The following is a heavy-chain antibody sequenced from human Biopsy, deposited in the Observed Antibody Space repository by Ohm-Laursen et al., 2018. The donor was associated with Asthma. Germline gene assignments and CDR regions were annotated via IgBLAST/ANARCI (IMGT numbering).Heavy chain of an antibody. J-gene: IGHJ4*02. V-gene: IGHV1-69*13. CDR1: GGTFNTYV. CDR3: ARRAGSCISRTCYSLDF. CDR2: INSVFGTT. Sequence: VKISCKSLGGTFNTYVIGWVRQAPGQGLERMGGINSVFGTTTYPQKFQDRVTITADDSTSTVYMELSSLRSEDTAVYYCARRAGSCISRTCYSLDFWGQGTLVTVSS. D-gene: IGHD2-2*01.